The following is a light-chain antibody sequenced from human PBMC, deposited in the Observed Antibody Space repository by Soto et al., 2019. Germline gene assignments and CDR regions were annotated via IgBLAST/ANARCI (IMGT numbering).Light chain of an antibody. Sequence: IVRPQSPVTLSVSPGGRATLSCRASQSISDTLAWYQQKPGQAPRLLIYGASTRATGIPARFSGSGSGTEFTLTISSLHSEDFAVYYCQQYNNLPLITSGQGTLPEVK. CDR3: QQYNNLPLIT. J-gene: IGKJ5*01. V-gene: IGKV3-15*01. CDR1: QSISDT. CDR2: GAS.